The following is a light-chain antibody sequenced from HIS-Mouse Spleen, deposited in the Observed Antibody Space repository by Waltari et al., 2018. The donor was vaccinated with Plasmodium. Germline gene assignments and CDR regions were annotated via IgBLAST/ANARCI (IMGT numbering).Light chain of an antibody. Sequence: SYELTQPPSVSVSPGQTARITCAGDALHNTYAYWYQKKSGQAPVLVIYEDSKRPSGIPERFSGSSSGTMATLTISGAQVEDEADYYCYSTDSSGNHRVFGGGTKLTVL. CDR2: EDS. J-gene: IGLJ3*02. CDR3: YSTDSSGNHRV. CDR1: ALHNTY. V-gene: IGLV3-10*01.